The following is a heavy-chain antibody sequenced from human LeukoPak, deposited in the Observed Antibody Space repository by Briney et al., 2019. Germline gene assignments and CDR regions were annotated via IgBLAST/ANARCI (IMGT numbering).Heavy chain of an antibody. J-gene: IGHJ6*03. CDR1: GGSISSYY. D-gene: IGHD1-26*01. CDR2: IYTSGST. CDR3: ARGVVGATHYYYYYMDV. Sequence: PSETLSLTCTVSGGSISSYYWSWIRQPAGKGLEWIGRIYTSGSTNYNPSLKSRVTMSVDTSKNQFSLKLSSVTAADTAVYYCARGVVGATHYYYYYMDVWGKGTTVTVSS. V-gene: IGHV4-4*07.